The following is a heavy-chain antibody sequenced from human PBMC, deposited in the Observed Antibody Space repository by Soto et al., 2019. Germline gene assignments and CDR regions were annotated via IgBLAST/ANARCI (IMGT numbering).Heavy chain of an antibody. CDR3: ATPYYYDSSGYWGAFDI. D-gene: IGHD3-22*01. V-gene: IGHV4-39*01. CDR1: GVSISSSSYY. CDR2: ISYSGST. J-gene: IGHJ3*02. Sequence: SETLSLTCTVSGVSISSSSYYWGWIRQPPGKGLEWIGNISYSGSTYYNPSLKSRVTISVDTSKNKFSLRLSSVTAADTAVYYCATPYYYDSSGYWGAFDIWGQGTMVTVPS.